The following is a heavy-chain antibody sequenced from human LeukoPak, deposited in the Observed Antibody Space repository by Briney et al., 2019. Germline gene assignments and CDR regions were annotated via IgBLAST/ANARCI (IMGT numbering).Heavy chain of an antibody. Sequence: GGSLRLSCAASGFTFSNCAMHWVRQAPGKGLEWVAVISYDGSNKYYADSVNGRFTISRDNSKNTLYLQMNSLRAEDTAVYYCAKDRFSFSNVVAALQDYWGQGTLVTVSS. CDR2: ISYDGSNK. D-gene: IGHD2-15*01. J-gene: IGHJ4*02. CDR3: AKDRFSFSNVVAALQDY. CDR1: GFTFSNCA. V-gene: IGHV3-30*04.